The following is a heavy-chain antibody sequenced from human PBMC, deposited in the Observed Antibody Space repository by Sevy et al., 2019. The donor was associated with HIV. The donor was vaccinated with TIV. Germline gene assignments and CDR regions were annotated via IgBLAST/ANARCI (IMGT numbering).Heavy chain of an antibody. Sequence: GGYLRLSCAASGFTFSSYVMSWVRQAPGKGLEWVSGITGSGGTTYYADSVKGRFTISRDSFRNTLYLQMNSLRAEDTAVYYCATVPYDICGYYYFYFDYWGQGTLVTVSS. D-gene: IGHD3-22*01. CDR3: ATVPYDICGYYYFYFDY. J-gene: IGHJ4*02. V-gene: IGHV3-23*01. CDR2: ITGSGGTT. CDR1: GFTFSSYV.